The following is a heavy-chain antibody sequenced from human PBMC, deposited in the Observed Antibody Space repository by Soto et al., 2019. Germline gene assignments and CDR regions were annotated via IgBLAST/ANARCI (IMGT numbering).Heavy chain of an antibody. Sequence: GGSLRLSCAASGFTFSSYSMNWVRQAPGKGLEWVSSISSSSSYIYYADSVKGRFTISRDNAKNSLYLQMNSLRAEDTAVYYCARIGGSSWLRREEPYLNWFDPWGQGTLVTVSS. CDR1: GFTFSSYS. CDR3: ARIGGSSWLRREEPYLNWFDP. J-gene: IGHJ5*02. CDR2: ISSSSSYI. D-gene: IGHD6-13*01. V-gene: IGHV3-21*01.